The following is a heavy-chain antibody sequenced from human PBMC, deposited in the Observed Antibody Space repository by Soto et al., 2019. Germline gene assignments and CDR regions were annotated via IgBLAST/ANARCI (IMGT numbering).Heavy chain of an antibody. CDR2: ISYDGSNK. J-gene: IGHJ4*01. CDR3: ARDGVGATTYYFDY. CDR1: GFTFSSYA. Sequence: GGSLRLSCAASGFTFSSYAMHWVRQAPGKGLEWVAVISYDGSNKYYADSVKGRFTISRDNSKNTLYLQMNSLRAEDTAVYYCARDGVGATTYYFDYWGHGTLVTVSS. V-gene: IGHV3-30*04. D-gene: IGHD1-26*01.